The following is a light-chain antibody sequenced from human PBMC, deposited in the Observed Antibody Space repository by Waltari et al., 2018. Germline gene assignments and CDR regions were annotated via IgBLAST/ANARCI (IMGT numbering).Light chain of an antibody. CDR2: GAS. CDR1: QCVSRAF. J-gene: IGKJ1*01. V-gene: IGKV3-20*01. CDR3: QHYVSLPVT. Sequence: EIVLTQSPGTLSLSPGERATLSCRASQCVSRAFAWYQQNPGQAPRLLIYGASNRATGIPDRFSGSGSGTDFSLIISRLEPEDFAVYYCQHYVSLPVTFGQGTKVEIK.